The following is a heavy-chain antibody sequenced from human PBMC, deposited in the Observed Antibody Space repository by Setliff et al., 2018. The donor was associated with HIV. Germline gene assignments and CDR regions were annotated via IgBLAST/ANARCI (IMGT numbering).Heavy chain of an antibody. D-gene: IGHD3-3*01. J-gene: IGHJ5*01. CDR1: GGSISSRSYY. CDR3: VRHVWSDDFLVPGWFDS. CDR2: IYYYSGST. Sequence: PSETLSLTCTVSGGSISSRSYYWGWIRQPPGKGLEWIGYIYYYSGSTYYNPSIKSRVTISVDTSKNHFSLKLSSVTAADTAVYKCVRHVWSDDFLVPGWFDSWSQGTRFTV. V-gene: IGHV4-39*01.